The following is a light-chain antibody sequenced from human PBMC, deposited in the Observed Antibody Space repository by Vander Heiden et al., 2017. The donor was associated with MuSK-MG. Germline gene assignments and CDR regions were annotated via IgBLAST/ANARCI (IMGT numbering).Light chain of an antibody. CDR3: QQRYSWPPLT. J-gene: IGKJ4*01. CDR1: ENVFNY. V-gene: IGKV3-11*01. CDR2: DAS. Sequence: EVVLTQSPATLSLSPGERATLSCRASENVFNYLAWFQQKPGQAPRLLIYDASNRATGVPARFSGSGSGTDFTLTISSLEPEDFAVCYCQQRYSWPPLTFGGGTKVDIK.